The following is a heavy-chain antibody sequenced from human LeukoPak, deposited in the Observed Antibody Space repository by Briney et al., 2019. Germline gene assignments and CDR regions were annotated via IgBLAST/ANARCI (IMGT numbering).Heavy chain of an antibody. CDR3: ARHTAVAGRRGWFDP. D-gene: IGHD6-19*01. J-gene: IGHJ5*02. CDR1: GGSISSYY. CDR2: IYYSGST. Sequence: SETLSLTCTVSGGSISSYYWSWIRQPPGKGLEWIGYIYYSGSTNYNPSPKSRVTISVDTSKNQFSLKLSSVTAADTAVYYCARHTAVAGRRGWFDPWGQGTLVTVSS. V-gene: IGHV4-59*08.